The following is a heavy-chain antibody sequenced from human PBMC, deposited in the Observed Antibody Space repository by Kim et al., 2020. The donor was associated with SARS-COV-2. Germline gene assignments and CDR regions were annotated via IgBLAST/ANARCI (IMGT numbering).Heavy chain of an antibody. CDR3: ARDREGHLGLDY. J-gene: IGHJ4*02. D-gene: IGHD3-10*01. V-gene: IGHV3-48*02. Sequence: SYAYSVKRRFTISRDNAKNSLYLQMNSLRDEDTAVYYCARDREGHLGLDYWGQGTLVTVSS.